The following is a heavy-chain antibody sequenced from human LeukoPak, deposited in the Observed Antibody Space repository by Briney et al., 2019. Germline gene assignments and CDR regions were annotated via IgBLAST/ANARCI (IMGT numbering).Heavy chain of an antibody. CDR2: LYYSGST. Sequence: PSETLSLTCTVSGYSINNDYYWGWIRQPPGKGLEWIGSLYYSGSTYYNPSLKSRVTISVDTSKNQFSLKLSSVTAADTAVYYCARALIAARPNDPPHYMDVWGKGTTVTVSS. CDR1: GYSINNDYY. J-gene: IGHJ6*03. CDR3: ARALIAARPNDPPHYMDV. D-gene: IGHD6-6*01. V-gene: IGHV4-38-2*02.